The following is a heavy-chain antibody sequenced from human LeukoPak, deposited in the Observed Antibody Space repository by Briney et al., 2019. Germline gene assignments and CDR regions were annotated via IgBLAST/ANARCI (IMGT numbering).Heavy chain of an antibody. V-gene: IGHV4-59*12. J-gene: IGHJ4*02. Sequence: SETLSLTCTVSGGSISNNYWSWFRQPPGKGLEWIGYIYYSGSTYYNPSLKSRVTISVDTSKNQFSLKLSSVTAADTAVYYCAREVAAATYFDYWGQGTLVTVSS. CDR1: GGSISNNY. D-gene: IGHD2-15*01. CDR2: IYYSGST. CDR3: AREVAAATYFDY.